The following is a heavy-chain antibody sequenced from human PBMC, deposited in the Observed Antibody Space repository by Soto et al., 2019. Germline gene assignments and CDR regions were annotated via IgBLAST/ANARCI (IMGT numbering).Heavy chain of an antibody. CDR2: IIPILGIA. CDR3: ARDILEDYIWASYPTTYYYSVMDV. D-gene: IGHD3-16*01. Sequence: QGLEWMGRIIPILGIANYAQKFQGRVTITADKSTSTAYMELSSLRSEDTAVYYCARDILEDYIWASYPTTYYYSVMDVWGKGTTVPVSS. V-gene: IGHV1-69*04. J-gene: IGHJ6*04.